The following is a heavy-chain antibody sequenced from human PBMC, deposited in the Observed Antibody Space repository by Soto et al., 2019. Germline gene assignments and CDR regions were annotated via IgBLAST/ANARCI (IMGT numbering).Heavy chain of an antibody. CDR1: GFSLSTSGVS. V-gene: IGHV2-5*02. CDR3: AHXRVTIFGAVIRRDAFDI. Sequence: SGPTLVNPTQTLTLTCTFSGFSLSTSGVSVGWIRQPPGKALEWLALIYWDDDKRYSPSLKSRLTITKDTSKNQVVLTMTNMDPVDTATYYCAHXRVTIFGAVIRRDAFDIWGQGTMVTVSS. J-gene: IGHJ3*02. D-gene: IGHD3-3*01. CDR2: IYWDDDK.